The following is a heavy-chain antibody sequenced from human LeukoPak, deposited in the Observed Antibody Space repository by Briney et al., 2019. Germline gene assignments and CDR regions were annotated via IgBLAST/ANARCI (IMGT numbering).Heavy chain of an antibody. V-gene: IGHV1-24*01. CDR3: ARDRCSSTSCYAPLDYYYGMDV. J-gene: IGHJ6*02. D-gene: IGHD2-2*01. Sequence: ASVKVSCKVSGYTLTELSMHWVRQAPGKGLEWMGGFDPEDGETIYAQKFQGRVTMTEDTSTDTAYMELSSLRAEDTAVYYCARDRCSSTSCYAPLDYYYGMDVWGQGTTVTVSS. CDR2: FDPEDGET. CDR1: GYTLTELS.